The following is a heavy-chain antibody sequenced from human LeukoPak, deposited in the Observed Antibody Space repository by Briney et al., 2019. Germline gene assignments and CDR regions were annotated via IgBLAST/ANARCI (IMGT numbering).Heavy chain of an antibody. CDR1: GFTFSGYA. J-gene: IGHJ5*02. CDR2: ISGSGGST. V-gene: IGHV3-23*01. D-gene: IGHD2-15*01. CDR3: AKDRCSGGSCYSNWFDP. Sequence: GGSLRLSCAASGFTFSGYAMSWVRQAPGKGLEWVSAISGSGGSTYYADSVKGRFTISRDNSKNTLYLQMNSLRAEDTAAYYCAKDRCSGGSCYSNWFDPWGQGTLVTVSS.